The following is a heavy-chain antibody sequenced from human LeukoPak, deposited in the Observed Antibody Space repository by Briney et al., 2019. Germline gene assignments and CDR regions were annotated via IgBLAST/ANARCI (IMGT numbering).Heavy chain of an antibody. CDR3: ARDKRPLTIFGVVIDYGMDV. V-gene: IGHV4-59*01. Sequence: PSETLSLTCTVSGGSISSYYWSWIRQPPGKGLEWIGYIYYSGSTNYNPSLKSRVTISVDTSKNQFSLKLSSVTAADTAVYYCARDKRPLTIFGVVIDYGMDVWGQGTTVTVSS. CDR2: IYYSGST. CDR1: GGSISSYY. J-gene: IGHJ6*02. D-gene: IGHD3-3*01.